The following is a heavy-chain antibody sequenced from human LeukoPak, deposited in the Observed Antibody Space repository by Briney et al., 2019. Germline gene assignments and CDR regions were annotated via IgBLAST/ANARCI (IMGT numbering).Heavy chain of an antibody. D-gene: IGHD3-3*01. V-gene: IGHV4-34*01. CDR2: INHSGST. CDR3: ARFRSGYYYYGMDV. CDR1: GGSFSGYC. Sequence: SETLSLTCAVYGGSFSGYCWSWIRQPPGKGLEWIGEINHSGSTNYNPSLKSRVTISVDTSKNQFSLKLSSVTAADTAVYYCARFRSGYYYYGMDVWGQGTTVTVSS. J-gene: IGHJ6*02.